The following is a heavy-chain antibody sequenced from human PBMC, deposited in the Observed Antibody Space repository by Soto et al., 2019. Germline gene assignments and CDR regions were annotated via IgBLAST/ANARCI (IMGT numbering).Heavy chain of an antibody. J-gene: IGHJ4*02. D-gene: IGHD3-16*01. CDR1: GMTFSNLR. Sequence: EVQLVESGGGLVQPGGSLRLSCAAPGMTFSNLRMHWVRQAPGKGLVWVSLISRDGSNTDYADSVKGRFTISRDNAKETLYLQMNSMIVDVTAIYYCTTLGGDLPHRDYWGQGTLVIVSS. V-gene: IGHV3-74*01. CDR2: ISRDGSNT. CDR3: TTLGGDLPHRDY.